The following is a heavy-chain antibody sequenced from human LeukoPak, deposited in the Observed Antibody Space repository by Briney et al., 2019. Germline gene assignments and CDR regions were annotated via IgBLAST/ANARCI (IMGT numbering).Heavy chain of an antibody. CDR2: ISGSGGTT. CDR3: ASVIGAAEGFDY. CDR1: GFTFSNYA. D-gene: IGHD1-14*01. J-gene: IGHJ4*02. V-gene: IGHV3-23*01. Sequence: PGGSLRLSCAASGFTFSNYAMSWVRQAPGKGLEWVSGISGSGGTTYYADSVKGRFTVSRDNSKNTLSLQMYSLRAEDTAIYYCASVIGAAEGFDYWGQGTLVTVSS.